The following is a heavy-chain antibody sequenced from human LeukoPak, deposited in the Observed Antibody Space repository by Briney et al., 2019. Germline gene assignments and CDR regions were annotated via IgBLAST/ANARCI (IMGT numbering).Heavy chain of an antibody. V-gene: IGHV2-70*04. Sequence: SGPTLVNPTQTLTLTCTFSGFSLSTSGMRASWIRQPPGKALEWLARIDWDDDKFYSTSLKTRLTISKDTSKNQVVLTMTNMDPVDTATYYCAFAATQGYYFDYWGQGTLVTVSS. CDR2: IDWDDDK. J-gene: IGHJ4*02. D-gene: IGHD2-15*01. CDR3: AFAATQGYYFDY. CDR1: GFSLSTSGMR.